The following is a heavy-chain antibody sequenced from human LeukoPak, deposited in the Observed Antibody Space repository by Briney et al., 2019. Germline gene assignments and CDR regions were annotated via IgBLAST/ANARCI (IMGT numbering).Heavy chain of an antibody. Sequence: GGSLRLSCAASGFTFSSYSMNWVRQAPGKGLEWVANIRPDGSGTYYVDSVKGRFTISRDNAKNSLYLQMNSLRAEDTAVYYCATNRVAAAGDDWGQGTLVTVSS. CDR2: IRPDGSGT. V-gene: IGHV3-7*01. CDR1: GFTFSSYS. D-gene: IGHD6-13*01. J-gene: IGHJ1*01. CDR3: ATNRVAAAGDD.